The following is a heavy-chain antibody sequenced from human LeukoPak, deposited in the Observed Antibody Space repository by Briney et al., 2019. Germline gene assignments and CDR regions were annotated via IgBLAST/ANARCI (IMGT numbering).Heavy chain of an antibody. D-gene: IGHD6-19*01. Sequence: PGGSLRLSCAASGFTFSSYGMHWVRKAPGKGLEWVAVISYDGSNKYYADSVKGRFTISRDNSKNTLYLQMNSLRAEDTAVYYCAKGIAVAGYFDYWGQGTLVTVSS. J-gene: IGHJ4*02. CDR2: ISYDGSNK. CDR3: AKGIAVAGYFDY. CDR1: GFTFSSYG. V-gene: IGHV3-30*18.